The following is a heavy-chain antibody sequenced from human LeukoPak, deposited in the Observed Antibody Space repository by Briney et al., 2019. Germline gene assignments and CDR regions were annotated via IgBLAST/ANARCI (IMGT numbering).Heavy chain of an antibody. CDR3: ARWVVTSRLPGRGGGSYYDYVWGSYRPRGPFDY. CDR2: INQSGRP. J-gene: IGHJ4*02. D-gene: IGHD3-16*02. V-gene: IGHV4-34*01. CDR1: VGPFSGYY. Sequence: DTLSLTCGLCVGPFSGYYWSCTPHPRGRAGEGMGEINQSGRPIYNTSLKSRVPLSQDTSKKQFSLKLSSVTAADTAVYYCARWVVTSRLPGRGGGSYYDYVWGSYRPRGPFDYWGQGTLVTVSS.